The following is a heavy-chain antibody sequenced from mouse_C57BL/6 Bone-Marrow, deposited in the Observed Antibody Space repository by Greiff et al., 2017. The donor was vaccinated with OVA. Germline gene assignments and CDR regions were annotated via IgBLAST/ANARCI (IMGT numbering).Heavy chain of an antibody. CDR1: GFTFSDYG. CDR3: ARPYRGAMDY. Sequence: EVKLMESGGGLVQPGGSLKLSCAASGFTFSDYGMAWVRQAPRKGPEWVAFISNLAYSIYYADTVTGRFTISRENAKNTLYLEMSSLRSEDTAMYYCARPYRGAMDYWGQGTSVTVSS. CDR2: ISNLAYSI. V-gene: IGHV5-15*01. J-gene: IGHJ4*01. D-gene: IGHD2-12*01.